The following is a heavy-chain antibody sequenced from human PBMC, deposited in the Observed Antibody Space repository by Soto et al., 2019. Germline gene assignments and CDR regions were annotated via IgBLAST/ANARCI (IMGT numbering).Heavy chain of an antibody. D-gene: IGHD3-22*01. CDR3: GTQRGYYDSSGYYSDY. V-gene: IGHV1-3*01. J-gene: IGHJ4*02. Sequence: QVQLVQSGAEVKKPGASVKVSCKASGYTFTSYAMHWVRQAPGQRLEWMGWINAGNGNTKYSQKFQGRVTITRDTSASTAYMELSSLRSEDTAVYYCGTQRGYYDSSGYYSDYWGQGTLVTVSS. CDR1: GYTFTSYA. CDR2: INAGNGNT.